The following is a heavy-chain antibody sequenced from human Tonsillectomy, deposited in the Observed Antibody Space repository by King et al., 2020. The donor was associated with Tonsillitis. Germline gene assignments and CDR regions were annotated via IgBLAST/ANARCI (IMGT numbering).Heavy chain of an antibody. D-gene: IGHD1-26*01. CDR3: ARRRVGRSYYYGMDV. CDR2: IYPGDSDT. Sequence: QLVQSGAEVKKPGESLKISCKGSGYSFTSYWIAWVRQMPGKGLEWMGLIYPGDSDTRYSPSFQGQVTISVDKSISTAYLQWSSLKASDTAIYYCARRRVGRSYYYGMDVWGQGTTVTV. J-gene: IGHJ6*01. CDR1: GYSFTSYW. V-gene: IGHV5-51*01.